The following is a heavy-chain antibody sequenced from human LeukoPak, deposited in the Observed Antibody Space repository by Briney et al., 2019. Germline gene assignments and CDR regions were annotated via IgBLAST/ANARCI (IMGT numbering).Heavy chain of an antibody. D-gene: IGHD1-1*01. Sequence: ASVKVSCKASGYTFTSYGISWVRQAPGQGLEWMGWISAYNGNTNYAQKLQGRVTMTTDTSTSTAYMELRSLRSDDTAVYYCARDMSRNWNDPDAFDIWGQGTMVTVSS. CDR2: ISAYNGNT. CDR3: ARDMSRNWNDPDAFDI. CDR1: GYTFTSYG. V-gene: IGHV1-18*01. J-gene: IGHJ3*02.